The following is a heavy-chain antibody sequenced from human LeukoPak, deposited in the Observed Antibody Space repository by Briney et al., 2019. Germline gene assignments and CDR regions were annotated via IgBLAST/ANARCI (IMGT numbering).Heavy chain of an antibody. V-gene: IGHV3-23*01. Sequence: GGSLRLSCAASGFTFSSYAMSWVRQAPGKGLEWVSAISGSGGSTYYADSVKGRFTISRDNSKNTLYLQMNSLRAEDTAVYYCARGTYYDFWSGSATLYNRGQGTLVTVSS. J-gene: IGHJ4*02. CDR2: ISGSGGST. D-gene: IGHD3-3*01. CDR3: ARGTYYDFWSGSATLYN. CDR1: GFTFSSYA.